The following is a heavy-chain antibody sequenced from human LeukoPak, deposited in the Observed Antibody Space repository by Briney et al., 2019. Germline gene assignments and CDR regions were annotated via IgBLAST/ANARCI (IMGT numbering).Heavy chain of an antibody. Sequence: GGSLRLSCAVSGISLSNYGMSWVRQAPGKGLEWVAGISGSGGGTNYADSVKGRFTISRDNSKNTLYLQMNSLRAEDTAVYYCARDLGAPGAPGWFDPWGQGTLVTVSS. J-gene: IGHJ5*02. V-gene: IGHV3-23*01. D-gene: IGHD1-26*01. CDR2: ISGSGGGT. CDR3: ARDLGAPGAPGWFDP. CDR1: GISLSNYG.